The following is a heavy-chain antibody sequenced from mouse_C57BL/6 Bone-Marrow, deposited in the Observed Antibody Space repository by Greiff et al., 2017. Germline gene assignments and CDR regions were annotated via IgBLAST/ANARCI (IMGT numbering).Heavy chain of an antibody. V-gene: IGHV6-6*01. J-gene: IGHJ3*01. D-gene: IGHD2-4*01. CDR3: TRGLRQGAWFAY. Sequence: DVQLQESGGGLVQPGGSMKLSCAASGFTFSDAWMDWVRQSPEKGLEWVAEIRNKANNHATYYAESVKGRFTISRDDSKSSVYLQMNSLRAEDTGIYYCTRGLRQGAWFAYWGQGTLVTVSA. CDR2: IRNKANNHAT. CDR1: GFTFSDAW.